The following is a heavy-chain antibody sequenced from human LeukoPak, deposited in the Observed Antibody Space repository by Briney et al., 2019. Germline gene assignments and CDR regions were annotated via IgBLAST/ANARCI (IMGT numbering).Heavy chain of an antibody. V-gene: IGHV3-7*01. J-gene: IGHJ4*02. CDR2: IKQDGSEK. CDR1: GFTFSSHG. D-gene: IGHD3-10*01. CDR3: VRGLLWLF. Sequence: GGSLRLSCAASGFTFSSHGIHWVRQAPGKGLGWVANIKQDGSEKYYVDSVKGRFTISRDNAKNTVYLQMNSLRVEDTAVYYCVRGLLWLFGGQGTLVTVSS.